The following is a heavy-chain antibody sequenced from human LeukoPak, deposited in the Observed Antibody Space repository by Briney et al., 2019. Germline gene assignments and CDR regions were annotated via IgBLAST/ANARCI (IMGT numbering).Heavy chain of an antibody. J-gene: IGHJ3*02. V-gene: IGHV3-53*01. CDR1: GFSVSSNY. D-gene: IGHD1-26*01. Sequence: GGSLRLSCAASGFSVSSNYMSWVRQAPGKGLEWVSVIYSGGDTYYADSVKGRFTISRDNAKNSLYLQMNSLRAEDTAVYYCARGRGNAFDIWGQGTMVTVSS. CDR2: IYSGGDT. CDR3: ARGRGNAFDI.